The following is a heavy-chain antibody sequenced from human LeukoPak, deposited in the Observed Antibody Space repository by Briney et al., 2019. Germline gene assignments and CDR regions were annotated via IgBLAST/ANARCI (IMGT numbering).Heavy chain of an antibody. J-gene: IGHJ3*02. CDR3: ARGRVGGQRTDTFDI. Sequence: GGSLRLSCAASGLTLSAYDMNWVRKAPGKGLEGVSSINITSDWVYYADSVKGRFTISRDSATNSLYLQMNSLRAEDTAVYYCARGRVGGQRTDTFDIWGQGTMVTVSS. V-gene: IGHV3-21*01. D-gene: IGHD1-26*01. CDR1: GLTLSAYD. CDR2: INITSDWV.